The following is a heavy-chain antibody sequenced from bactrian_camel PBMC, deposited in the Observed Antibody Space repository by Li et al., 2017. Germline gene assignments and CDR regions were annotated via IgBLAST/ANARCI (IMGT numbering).Heavy chain of an antibody. Sequence: QLVESGGGLVQPGGSLTLSCAASGFTFSSYRMYWVRQAPGKGLEWVSAINSGGGTTYYADSVKGRFTISRDNAKNTVYLQMNSLKPEDTGVYYCAADRPGGDCRRPDETVNVYGMDYWGKGTQVTVS. D-gene: IGHD7*01. V-gene: IGHV3S25*01. CDR1: GFTFSSYR. CDR2: INSGGGTT. J-gene: IGHJ7*01.